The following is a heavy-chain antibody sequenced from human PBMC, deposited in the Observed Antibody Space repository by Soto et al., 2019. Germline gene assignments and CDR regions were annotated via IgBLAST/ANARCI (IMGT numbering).Heavy chain of an antibody. CDR2: ISGSGGST. J-gene: IGHJ6*02. Sequence: GGSLRLSCAASGFTFRSYAMRWVRQAPGKGLEWVSAISGSGGSTYYADYVKGRFTISRDNSKNTLYLQMNSLRAEDTAVYYCAKDGFGIAVAAYYYYGMDVWGQGTTVTVSS. D-gene: IGHD6-19*01. CDR3: AKDGFGIAVAAYYYYGMDV. CDR1: GFTFRSYA. V-gene: IGHV3-23*01.